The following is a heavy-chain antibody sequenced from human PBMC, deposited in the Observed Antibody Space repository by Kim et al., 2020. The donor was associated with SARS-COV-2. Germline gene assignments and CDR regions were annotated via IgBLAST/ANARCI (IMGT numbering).Heavy chain of an antibody. V-gene: IGHV3-74*01. CDR2: IDNNGRGT. CDR1: GFTFSSYW. CDR3: VRDGTAPRDDLDY. D-gene: IGHD6-6*01. Sequence: GGSLRLSCAASGFTFSSYWMHWVRQAPGKGLVWVSRIDNNGRGTTYADSVKGRFTISRDNAKNTLFLQMNSLRAEDTAVYYCVRDGTAPRDDLDYWGQGTLVTVSS. J-gene: IGHJ4*02.